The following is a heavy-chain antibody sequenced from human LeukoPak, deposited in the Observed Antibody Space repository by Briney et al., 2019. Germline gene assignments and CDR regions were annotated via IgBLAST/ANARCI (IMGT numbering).Heavy chain of an antibody. J-gene: IGHJ4*02. CDR3: ASGDYYDSSGHLDY. V-gene: IGHV4-61*01. CDR1: GGSVSSGSYY. Sequence: SEILSLTCTVSGGSVSSGSYYWGWIRQPPGTGLEWIGYIYYSGSTNYNPSLKSRVTISVDTSKNQFSLKLSSVTAADTAVYYCASGDYYDSSGHLDYWGQGTLVTVSS. D-gene: IGHD3-22*01. CDR2: IYYSGST.